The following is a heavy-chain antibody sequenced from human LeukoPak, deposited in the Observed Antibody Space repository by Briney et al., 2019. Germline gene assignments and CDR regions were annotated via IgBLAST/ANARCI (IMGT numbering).Heavy chain of an antibody. Sequence: ASVKVSCKASGYTFTSYDINWVRQATGQGLEWMGWMNPNSGNTGYAQKFQGRVTITRNTSISTAYMELSSLRSEDTALYHGARGIRYFDLGTYYYYMDVWGKGTTVTVSS. J-gene: IGHJ6*03. V-gene: IGHV1-8*03. CDR2: MNPNSGNT. D-gene: IGHD3-9*01. CDR1: GYTFTSYD. CDR3: ARGIRYFDLGTYYYYMDV.